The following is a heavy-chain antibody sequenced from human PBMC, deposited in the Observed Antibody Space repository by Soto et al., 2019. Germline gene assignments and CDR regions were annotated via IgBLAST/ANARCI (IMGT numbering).Heavy chain of an antibody. CDR1: GFTFSSYW. Sequence: EGSLRLSCAASGFTFSSYWMSWVRQAPGKGLEWVANIKQDGSEKYYVDSVKGRFTISRDNAKNSLYLQMNSLRHEDTSVYYYARDLYYCVSAICDGHCFDPWGQGTLVTVSS. CDR3: ARDLYYCVSAICDGHCFDP. D-gene: IGHD2-2*01. J-gene: IGHJ5*02. CDR2: IKQDGSEK. V-gene: IGHV3-7*01.